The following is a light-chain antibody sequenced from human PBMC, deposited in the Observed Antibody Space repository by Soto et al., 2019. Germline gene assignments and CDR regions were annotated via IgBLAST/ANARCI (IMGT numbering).Light chain of an antibody. V-gene: IGKV3-20*01. J-gene: IGKJ4*01. CDR1: QSVNSY. CDR3: QQYGSSPLT. Sequence: DIVMAQSPLSLPVTPGEPATLSCRASQSVNSYLAWYQQKPGQAPRLLIYDASSRATGIPDRFSGSGSGTDFTLTISRLEPEDFAVYYCQQYGSSPLTFGGGTKVDIK. CDR2: DAS.